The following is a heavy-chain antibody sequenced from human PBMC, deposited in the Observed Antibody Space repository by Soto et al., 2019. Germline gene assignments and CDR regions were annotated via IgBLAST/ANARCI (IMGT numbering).Heavy chain of an antibody. V-gene: IGHV3-15*01. CDR3: TVPSPWDAYYYYYYMDV. J-gene: IGHJ6*03. D-gene: IGHD1-26*01. CDR1: GFTFSNAW. CDR2: IKSKTDGGTT. Sequence: GGSLRLSCAASGFTFSNAWMSWVRQAPGKGLEWVGRIKSKTDGGTTDYAAPVKGRFTISRDDSKNTLYLQMNSLKTEDTAVYYCTVPSPWDAYYYYYYMDVWGKGTTVTVSS.